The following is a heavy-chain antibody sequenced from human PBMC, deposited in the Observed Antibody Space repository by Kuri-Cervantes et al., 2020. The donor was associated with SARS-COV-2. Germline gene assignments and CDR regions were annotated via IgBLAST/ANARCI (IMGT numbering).Heavy chain of an antibody. CDR3: AKAMTDDFWSTYGMDV. CDR2: ISGSGGST. V-gene: IGHV3-23*01. D-gene: IGHD3-3*01. Sequence: GGSLRLSCAASGFTFSSYAMSWVRQAPGKGLEWVSAISGSGGSTYYADSVKGRFTISRDNSKNTLFLQMNTLRVEDTAIYYCAKAMTDDFWSTYGMDVWGQGTTVTVSS. J-gene: IGHJ6*02. CDR1: GFTFSSYA.